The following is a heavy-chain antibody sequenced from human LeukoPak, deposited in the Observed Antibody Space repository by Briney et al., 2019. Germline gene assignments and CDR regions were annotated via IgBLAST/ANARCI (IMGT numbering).Heavy chain of an antibody. CDR2: ISADNGNT. CDR3: ARVYYDYVWGSYRPAFFDY. Sequence: GASVKVSCKASGYTFTSYGISWVRQAPGQGLEWMGWISADNGNTNYAQKLQGRVTMTTDTSTSTAYMELRSLRSDDTAVYYCARVYYDYVWGSYRPAFFDYWGQGTLVTVSS. CDR1: GYTFTSYG. D-gene: IGHD3-16*02. V-gene: IGHV1-18*01. J-gene: IGHJ4*02.